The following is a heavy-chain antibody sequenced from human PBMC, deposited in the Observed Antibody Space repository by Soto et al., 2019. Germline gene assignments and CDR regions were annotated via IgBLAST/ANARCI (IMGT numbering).Heavy chain of an antibody. CDR3: ARKGFITGTTGDY. D-gene: IGHD1-20*01. CDR2: IYSGGST. J-gene: IGHJ4*02. CDR1: GFTVSSNY. V-gene: IGHV3-53*01. Sequence: GGSLRLSCAASGFTVSSNYMSWVRQAPGKGLEWVSVIYSGGSTYHAGSVKGRFTISRDNSKNTLYLQLNTLRAEDTAVYYCARKGFITGTTGDYWGQGTLVTVSS.